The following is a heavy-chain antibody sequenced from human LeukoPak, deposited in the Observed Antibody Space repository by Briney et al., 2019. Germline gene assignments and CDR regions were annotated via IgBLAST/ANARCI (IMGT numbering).Heavy chain of an antibody. CDR3: ARSRVSYGSGSYGNWFDP. J-gene: IGHJ5*02. CDR2: INHGGST. D-gene: IGHD3-10*01. CDR1: GGSFSGYY. V-gene: IGHV4-34*01. Sequence: SETLSLTCAVYGGSFSGYYWSWIRQPPGKGLEWIGEINHGGSTNYNPPLKNRVTISADTSKNQFSLKLASVTAADTAVYYCARSRVSYGSGSYGNWFDPWGQGILVTVSS.